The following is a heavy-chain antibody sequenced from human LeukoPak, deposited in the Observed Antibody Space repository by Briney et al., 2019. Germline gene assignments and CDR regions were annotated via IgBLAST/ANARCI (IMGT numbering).Heavy chain of an antibody. CDR1: GFTFDDYA. V-gene: IGHV3-9*01. J-gene: IGHJ4*02. D-gene: IGHD2-15*01. CDR2: ISWNSGSI. Sequence: GGSLRLSCAASGFTFDDYAMHWVRQAPGKGLEWVSGISWNSGSIGYADSVKGRFTISRDNAKNSLYLQVNSLRAEDTALYYCAKDLISGGIYWGQGTLVTVSS. CDR3: AKDLISGGIY.